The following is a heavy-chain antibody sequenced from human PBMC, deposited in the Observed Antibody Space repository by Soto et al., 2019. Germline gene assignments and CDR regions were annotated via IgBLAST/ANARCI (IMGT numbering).Heavy chain of an antibody. Sequence: QVQLQESGPGLVKPSQTLSLTCTVSGGSVSSGGYYWSWIRQHPGTGLEWIGYIYYSGTTYFNPSLKSRASISLDTSKNEFSLKLTFVTAADTAVYYCARRALPQCINGVCYKDGFWAYWGQGALVTVSS. CDR3: ARRALPQCINGVCYKDGFWAY. V-gene: IGHV4-31*03. CDR2: IYYSGTT. D-gene: IGHD2-8*01. CDR1: GGSVSSGGYY. J-gene: IGHJ4*02.